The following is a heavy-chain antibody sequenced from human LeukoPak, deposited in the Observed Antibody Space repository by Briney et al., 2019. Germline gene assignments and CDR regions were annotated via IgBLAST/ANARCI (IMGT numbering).Heavy chain of an antibody. V-gene: IGHV4-59*08. CDR1: GGSISSYY. D-gene: IGHD2-2*01. CDR3: ARHQLQGPYYFDY. CDR2: IYYSGST. J-gene: IGHJ4*02. Sequence: SETLSLTCTVSGGSISSYYWSWIRQPPGKGLEWIGYIYYSGSTNYNPSLKSRVTISVDTPKNQFSLKLSSVTAADTAVYYCARHQLQGPYYFDYWGQGTLVTVSS.